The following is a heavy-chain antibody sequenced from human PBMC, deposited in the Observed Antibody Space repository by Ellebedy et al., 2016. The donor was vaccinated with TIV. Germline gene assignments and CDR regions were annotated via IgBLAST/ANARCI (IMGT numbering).Heavy chain of an antibody. CDR2: K. CDR1: GFSLTTSGVG. Sequence: SGPTLVKPTQTLTLTCTFSGFSLTTSGVGVGWIRQPPGKALEWLKRYSPSLKSRLTITKDTSKNQVVLTMTNMDPVDTATYYCAHRGGYCSSTSCLPAGWFDPWGQGTLVTVSS. CDR3: AHRGGYCSSTSCLPAGWFDP. V-gene: IGHV2-5*01. J-gene: IGHJ5*02. D-gene: IGHD2-2*01.